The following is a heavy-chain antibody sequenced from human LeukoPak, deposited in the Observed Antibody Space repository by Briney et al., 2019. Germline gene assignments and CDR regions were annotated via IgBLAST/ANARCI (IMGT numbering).Heavy chain of an antibody. V-gene: IGHV3-30*02. CDR2: IRYDGSNQ. CDR1: GFTFSSYG. Sequence: GGSLRLSCAASGFTFSSYGMHWVRQAPGKGLEWVAFIRYDGSNQYYADSVKGRFTISRDNSKNTLYLQMNSLRAEDTAVYYCARSGLSRFGFWGQGTLVTVSS. D-gene: IGHD2/OR15-2a*01. CDR3: ARSGLSRFGF. J-gene: IGHJ4*02.